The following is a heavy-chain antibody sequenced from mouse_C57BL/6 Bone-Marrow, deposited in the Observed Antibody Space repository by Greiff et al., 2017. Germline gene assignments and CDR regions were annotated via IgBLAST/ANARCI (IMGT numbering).Heavy chain of an antibody. Sequence: VMLVESGPGLVAPSQSLSITCTVSGFSLTSYAISWVRQPPGKGLEWLGVIWTGGGTNYNSALKSRMSISKDNSKSQVFLKMNRLQTDDTARYYCARKRGYDERDAMDYWGQGTSVTVSS. D-gene: IGHD2-2*01. J-gene: IGHJ4*01. CDR1: GFSLTSYA. V-gene: IGHV2-9-1*01. CDR2: IWTGGGT. CDR3: ARKRGYDERDAMDY.